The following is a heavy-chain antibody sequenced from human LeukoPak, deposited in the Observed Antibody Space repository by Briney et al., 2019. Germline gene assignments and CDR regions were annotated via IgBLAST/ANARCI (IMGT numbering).Heavy chain of an antibody. Sequence: PGGSLRLSCAASGFTVSSNYMSWVRQAPGKGLEWVSVIYSGGSTYYADSVKGRFTISRDNSKNTLYLQMNSLRAEDTAVYYCAKDSSIIRGDYDYFDYWGQGTLVTVSS. CDR1: GFTVSSNY. D-gene: IGHD3-10*01. J-gene: IGHJ4*02. CDR3: AKDSSIIRGDYDYFDY. CDR2: IYSGGST. V-gene: IGHV3-53*01.